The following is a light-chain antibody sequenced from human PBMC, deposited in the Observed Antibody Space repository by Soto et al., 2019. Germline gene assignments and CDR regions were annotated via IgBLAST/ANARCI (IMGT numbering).Light chain of an antibody. CDR3: QQYGSSPTWT. CDR2: GTS. V-gene: IGKV3-20*01. J-gene: IGKJ1*01. Sequence: VLTQSAGTLSLSPGERATLSCRASQSFSSTYMAWLQQKPGQAPRLLIYGTSSRATGIPDRFSGSGSGTDFTLTVSRLEPEDFAVYYCQQYGSSPTWTFGQGTKVDIK. CDR1: QSFSSTY.